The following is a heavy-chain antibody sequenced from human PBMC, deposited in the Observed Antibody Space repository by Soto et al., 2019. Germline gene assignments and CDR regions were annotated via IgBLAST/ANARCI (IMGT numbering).Heavy chain of an antibody. CDR2: ISSSSSYI. J-gene: IGHJ6*02. Sequence: GGSLRLSCAASGFTFSSYSMNWVRQAPGKGLEWVSSISSSSSYIYYADSVKGRFTISRDNAKNSLYLQMNSLRAEDTAVYYCARDLSPRYSTTFSYGMDVWGQGTTVTVSS. CDR1: GFTFSSYS. CDR3: ARDLSPRYSTTFSYGMDV. D-gene: IGHD2-21*01. V-gene: IGHV3-21*01.